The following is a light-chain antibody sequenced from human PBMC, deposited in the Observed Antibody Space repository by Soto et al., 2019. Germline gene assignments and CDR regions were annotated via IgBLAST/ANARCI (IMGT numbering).Light chain of an antibody. CDR3: QQYGASPPYT. V-gene: IGKV3-20*01. Sequence: EVVLAQSPGTLSLSPGERVTLSCRASQTITNNYLAWYQQKPGQAPRLLISAASSRAAGVPDRFSGSGSGTDFTLTISRLEPEDFAVFYCQQYGASPPYTFGQGTKVDIK. CDR2: AAS. J-gene: IGKJ2*01. CDR1: QTITNNY.